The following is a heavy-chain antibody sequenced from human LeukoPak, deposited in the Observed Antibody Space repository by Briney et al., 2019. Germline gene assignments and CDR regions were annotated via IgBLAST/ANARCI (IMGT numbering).Heavy chain of an antibody. V-gene: IGHV1-8*01. CDR1: GYTFTSYD. J-gene: IGHJ4*02. Sequence: GASVKVTCKTSGYTFTSYDINWVRQATGQGLERMGWMNPNSGNTGYAQKFQGRVTMTRSTSIDTAYMELNSLRSEDTAVYYCARSGYSNFDYWGQGTLVTVSS. CDR2: MNPNSGNT. D-gene: IGHD3-3*01. CDR3: ARSGYSNFDY.